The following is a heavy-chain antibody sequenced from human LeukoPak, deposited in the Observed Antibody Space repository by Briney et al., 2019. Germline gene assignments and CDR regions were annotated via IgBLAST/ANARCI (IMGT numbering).Heavy chain of an antibody. CDR2: IYYSGST. CDR1: GGSISTYY. CDR3: ASWDYCSSTSCSEYYFDY. J-gene: IGHJ4*02. V-gene: IGHV4-59*12. D-gene: IGHD2-2*01. Sequence: PSETLSLTCTVSGGSISTYYWTLIRQRPGKGLEWVGYIYYSGSTNYNPSLKSRVTISVDTSKNQFSLKLSSVTAADTAVYYCASWDYCSSTSCSEYYFDYWGQGTLVTVSS.